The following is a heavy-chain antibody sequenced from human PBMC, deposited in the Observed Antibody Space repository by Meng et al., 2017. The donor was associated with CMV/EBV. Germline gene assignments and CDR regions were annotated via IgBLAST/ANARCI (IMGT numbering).Heavy chain of an antibody. Sequence: GESLKISCAASGFTFSDYYMTWIRQAPGKGLEWVSSISSSSSYIYYADSVKGRFTISRDNAKNSLYLQMNSLRAEDTAVYYCARGSPPGPVLRFLEWLLRAFDYWGQGTLVTVSS. CDR3: ARGSPPGPVLRFLEWLLRAFDY. J-gene: IGHJ4*02. CDR1: GFTFSDYY. V-gene: IGHV3-11*06. CDR2: ISSSSSYI. D-gene: IGHD3-3*01.